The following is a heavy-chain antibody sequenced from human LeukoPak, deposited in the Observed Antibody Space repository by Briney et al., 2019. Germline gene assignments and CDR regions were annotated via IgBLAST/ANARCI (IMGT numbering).Heavy chain of an antibody. CDR1: GYTFTSYD. CDR2: MNPNSGNT. V-gene: IGHV1-8*01. D-gene: IGHD2-2*01. CDR3: ARGRHDCSSTSCYYY. Sequence: ASVKVSCKASGYTFTSYDINWVRQATGQGLEWMGWMNPNSGNTGYAQKFQGRVTVTRNTSISTAYMELSSLRSEDTSVYYCARGRHDCSSTSCYYYWGQGTLVTVSS. J-gene: IGHJ4*02.